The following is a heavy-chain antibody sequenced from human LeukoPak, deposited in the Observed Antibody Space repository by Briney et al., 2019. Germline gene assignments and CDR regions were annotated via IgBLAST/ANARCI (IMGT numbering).Heavy chain of an antibody. D-gene: IGHD1-1*01. J-gene: IGHJ4*02. CDR2: ISSSSSYI. CDR1: GFTFSSYS. Sequence: PGGSLRLSCAASGFTFSSYSMNWVRQAPGKGLEWVSSISSSSSYIYYADSVKGRFTISRDNAKNSLYLQMNSLRAEDTAVYYCARDVTSELVKTFDHWGQGTLVTVSS. CDR3: ARDVTSELVKTFDH. V-gene: IGHV3-21*01.